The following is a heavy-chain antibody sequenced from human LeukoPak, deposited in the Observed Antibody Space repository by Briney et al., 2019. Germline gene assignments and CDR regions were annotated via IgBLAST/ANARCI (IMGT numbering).Heavy chain of an antibody. J-gene: IGHJ4*02. CDR1: GFTFSSYS. CDR3: ARVEAVADHFDY. V-gene: IGHV3-21*01. D-gene: IGHD6-19*01. Sequence: GGSLRLSCAASGFTFSSYSMNWVRQAPGKGLEWVSSISSSSSYIYYADSVKGRFTISRDNAKNSLYLQMNSLRAEDTAVYYCARVEAVADHFDYWGQGTLVTVSS. CDR2: ISSSSSYI.